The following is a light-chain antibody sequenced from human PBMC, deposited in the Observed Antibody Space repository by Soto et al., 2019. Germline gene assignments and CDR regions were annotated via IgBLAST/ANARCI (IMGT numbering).Light chain of an antibody. V-gene: IGLV2-14*01. CDR2: EVS. J-gene: IGLJ2*01. Sequence: QSALTQPASVSGSPGQSIAISCTGTRSDVGAYNYVSWYQQHPGKAPKLMIYEVSNRPSGVSNRFSGSKSGNTASLTISGLQAEDEADYYCSSYTSSSFVVFGGGTKLTVL. CDR1: RSDVGAYNY. CDR3: SSYTSSSFVV.